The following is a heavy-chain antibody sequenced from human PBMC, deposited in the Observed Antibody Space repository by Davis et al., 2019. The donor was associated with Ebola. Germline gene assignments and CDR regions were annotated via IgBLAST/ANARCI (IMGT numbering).Heavy chain of an antibody. J-gene: IGHJ4*02. V-gene: IGHV3-23*01. D-gene: IGHD3-16*01. Sequence: GESLKISCAASGFSFSYYVMTWVRQAPGKGLDWVSYVSASGDITYYADSVKGRFTISRDNSKNTLSLQMNSLRAEDTAVYYCARGGETRLEYWGQGTLVTVSS. CDR1: GFSFSYYV. CDR2: VSASGDIT. CDR3: ARGGETRLEY.